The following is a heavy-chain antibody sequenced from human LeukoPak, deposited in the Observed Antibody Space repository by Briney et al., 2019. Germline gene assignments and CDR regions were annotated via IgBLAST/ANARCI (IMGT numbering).Heavy chain of an antibody. CDR2: INPNSGDT. V-gene: IGHV1-2*02. D-gene: IGHD2-2*01. Sequence: ASVKVSRKASGYTFTGYYMHWVRQAPGQGLEWMGWINPNSGDTNSAQNFQGRVTMTRDTSISTAYMELSRLRSDDTAVYYCARDYCSSTSCLFDYWGQGTLVTVSS. CDR3: ARDYCSSTSCLFDY. J-gene: IGHJ4*02. CDR1: GYTFTGYY.